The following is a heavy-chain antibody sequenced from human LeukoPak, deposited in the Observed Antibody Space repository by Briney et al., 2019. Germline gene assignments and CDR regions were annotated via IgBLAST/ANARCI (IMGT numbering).Heavy chain of an antibody. D-gene: IGHD1-26*01. J-gene: IGHJ1*01. CDR1: GYTFTAYG. Sequence: ASVKVSCKASGYTFTAYGISWVRQAPGQGLEWMGWISANNGNTNYAQKVQGRVTMTRDTSTSTAYMELRSLRSDDTAVYYCASSLSGSYRAEYFQHWGQGTLVTVSS. CDR3: ASSLSGSYRAEYFQH. CDR2: ISANNGNT. V-gene: IGHV1-18*01.